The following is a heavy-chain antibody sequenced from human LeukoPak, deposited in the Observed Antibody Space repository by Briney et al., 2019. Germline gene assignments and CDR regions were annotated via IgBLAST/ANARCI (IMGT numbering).Heavy chain of an antibody. CDR1: GFTFSSYG. J-gene: IGHJ4*02. V-gene: IGHV3-30*02. D-gene: IGHD6-13*01. CDR2: IRYDGNNQ. Sequence: GGSLRLSCAASGFTFSSYGIHWVRQAPGKGLEWVAFIRYDGNNQYYADSVKGRFSISRDNSKSTVDLQMNSLRAEDTAVYYCARDSSSWYYFDYWGQGTLVTVSS. CDR3: ARDSSSWYYFDY.